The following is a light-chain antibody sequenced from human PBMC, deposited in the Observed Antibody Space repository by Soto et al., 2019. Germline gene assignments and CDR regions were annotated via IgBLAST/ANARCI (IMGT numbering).Light chain of an antibody. V-gene: IGKV1-9*01. J-gene: IGKJ3*01. CDR2: AAS. Sequence: DIQLTQSPSFLSASVRDRVTITCRASQGISSYLAWYQQKPGKAPKLLIYAASTLQSGVPSRFSGSASGTEFTLTISSLQPEDFATYNCQQLNSYPLTFGPGTKVDIK. CDR3: QQLNSYPLT. CDR1: QGISSY.